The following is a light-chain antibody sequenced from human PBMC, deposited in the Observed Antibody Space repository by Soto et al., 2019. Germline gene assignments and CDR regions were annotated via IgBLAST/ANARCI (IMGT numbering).Light chain of an antibody. CDR1: RIVSRGY. V-gene: IGKV3-20*01. Sequence: ELVLTQSPGSLCLSPGAGETVSCRASRIVSRGYLAWYQQKPGQAPRLLIYAASRRATGIPDRFSGSGSGPDFTLTISRLEHEASAVYYCQHYGSSPGTFGQGTRLE. CDR2: AAS. J-gene: IGKJ5*01. CDR3: QHYGSSPGT.